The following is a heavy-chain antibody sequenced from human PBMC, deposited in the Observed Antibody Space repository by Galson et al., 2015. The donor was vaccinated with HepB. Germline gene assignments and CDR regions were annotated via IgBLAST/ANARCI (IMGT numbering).Heavy chain of an antibody. Sequence: SLRLPCAASGFTFSNAWMSWVRQAPGKGLEWVGRIKSKTDGGTTDYAAPVKGRFTISRDDSKNTLYLQMNSLKTEDTAVYYCTRLPYGSGSYYRGRRFDYWGQGTLVTVSS. V-gene: IGHV3-15*01. J-gene: IGHJ4*02. CDR2: IKSKTDGGTT. D-gene: IGHD3-10*01. CDR3: TRLPYGSGSYYRGRRFDY. CDR1: GFTFSNAW.